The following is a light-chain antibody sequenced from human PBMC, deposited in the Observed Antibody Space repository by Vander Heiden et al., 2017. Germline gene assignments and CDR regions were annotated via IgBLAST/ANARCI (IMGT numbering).Light chain of an antibody. CDR2: DAS. V-gene: IGKV3-11*01. CDR1: QSVSSY. CDR3: QQRRDWPLT. J-gene: IGKJ4*01. Sequence: FVLTQSPASLSLSPGASAPLSCRASQSVSSYLAWYQQKPGQAPRLLIYDASSRAAGIPARFSGSGSGTDFTLTISSLEPEDFAVYYCQQRRDWPLTFGGGTKVEIK.